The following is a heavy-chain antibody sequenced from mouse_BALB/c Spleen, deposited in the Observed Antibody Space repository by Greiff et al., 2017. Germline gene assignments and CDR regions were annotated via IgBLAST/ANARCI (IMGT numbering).Heavy chain of an antibody. CDR1: GFTFSSYA. Sequence: EVKLQESGGGLVKPGGSLKLSCAASGFTFSSYAMSWVRQTPEKRLEWVASISSGGSTYYPDSVKGRFTISRDNARNILYLQMSSLRSEDTAMYYCARAGYYYGSSNVLYWYFDVWGAGTTVTVSS. V-gene: IGHV5-6-5*01. CDR2: ISSGGST. CDR3: ARAGYYYGSSNVLYWYFDV. D-gene: IGHD1-1*01. J-gene: IGHJ1*01.